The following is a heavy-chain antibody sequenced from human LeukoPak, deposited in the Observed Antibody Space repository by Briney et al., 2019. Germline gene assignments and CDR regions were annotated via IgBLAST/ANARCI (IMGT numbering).Heavy chain of an antibody. CDR3: ARGQYCTNGVCRDFDY. J-gene: IGHJ4*02. D-gene: IGHD2-8*01. CDR2: ISAYNGNT. Sequence: ASVKVSCKASGYTLTSYGISWVRQAPGQGLEWMGWISAYNGNTNYAQKLQGRVTMTTDTSTSTAYMELRSLRSDDTAVYYCARGQYCTNGVCRDFDYWGQGTLVTVSS. V-gene: IGHV1-18*01. CDR1: GYTLTSYG.